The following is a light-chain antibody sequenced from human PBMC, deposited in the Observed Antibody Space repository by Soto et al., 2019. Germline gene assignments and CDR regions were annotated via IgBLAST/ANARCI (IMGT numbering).Light chain of an antibody. CDR1: QGISSY. CDR2: AAS. V-gene: IGKV1-8*01. J-gene: IGKJ5*01. CDR3: QHYYSYPIT. Sequence: AIRVTQSPSSFSASTGDRVTITCRASQGISSYLAWYQQKPGKAPKLLIYAASTLQSGVPSRFSGSGSGTDFTLTISCLQSEDFAAYYCQHYYSYPITFGQGTRLEIK.